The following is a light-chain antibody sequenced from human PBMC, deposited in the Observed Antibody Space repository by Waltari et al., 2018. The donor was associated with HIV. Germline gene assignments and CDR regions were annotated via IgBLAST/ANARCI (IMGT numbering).Light chain of an antibody. V-gene: IGKV3-20*01. Sequence: EIVLTQSPGPLSLSPGDRATLSCRASQSVSSCYLAWYQQKPGQAPRLLIYGASSRATGIPDRFSGSGSGTDFTLTISRLEPEDFAVYYCQQYGSPKTFGQGTKVEIK. J-gene: IGKJ1*01. CDR2: GAS. CDR1: QSVSSCY. CDR3: QQYGSPKT.